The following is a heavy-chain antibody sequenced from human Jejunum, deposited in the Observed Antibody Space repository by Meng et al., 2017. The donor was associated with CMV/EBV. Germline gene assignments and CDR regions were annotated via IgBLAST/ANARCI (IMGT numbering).Heavy chain of an antibody. CDR1: FTFISYA. V-gene: IGHV3-30*02. Sequence: FTFISYAMHWVRQAPGEGLEWVAFIRNDGVNNYYADSVKGRFTISRDNAKNTLFLQMNSLRADDTALYYCAKGQRTSIYYYGMDVWGQGTTVTVSS. CDR3: AKGQRTSIYYYGMDV. J-gene: IGHJ6*02. D-gene: IGHD2-2*01. CDR2: IRNDGVNN.